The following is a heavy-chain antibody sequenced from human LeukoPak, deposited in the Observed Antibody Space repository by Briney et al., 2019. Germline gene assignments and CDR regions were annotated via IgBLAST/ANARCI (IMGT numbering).Heavy chain of an antibody. V-gene: IGHV4-59*01. CDR2: IYYSGST. CDR3: AREVGYGSGSYNWFDP. CDR1: GXSISSYY. D-gene: IGHD3-10*01. J-gene: IGHJ5*02. Sequence: KPSETVSLTWTVSGXSISSYYGSWIRQPPGKGLEWIGHIYYSGSTNYNPSLKSRVTISVDTSKNQFSLKLTSVTAADTAVYYCAREVGYGSGSYNWFDPWGQGTLVTVSS.